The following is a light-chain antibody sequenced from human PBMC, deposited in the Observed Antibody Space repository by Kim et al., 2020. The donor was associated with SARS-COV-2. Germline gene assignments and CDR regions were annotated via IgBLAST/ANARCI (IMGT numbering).Light chain of an antibody. J-gene: IGLJ1*01. CDR3: CSYAGSSTYV. V-gene: IGLV2-23*02. CDR1: RSDVGSDNL. CDR2: EVS. Sequence: GQSNTLSCTGTRSDVGSDNLVSWYQQHPGKAPKLMIYEVSKRPSGVSNRFSGSKSGNTASLTISGLQAEDEADYYCCSYAGSSTYVFGTGTKVTVL.